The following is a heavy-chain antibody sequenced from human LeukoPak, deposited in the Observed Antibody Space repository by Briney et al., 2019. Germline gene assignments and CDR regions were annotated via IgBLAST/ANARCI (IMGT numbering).Heavy chain of an antibody. Sequence: GESLEISWKGSWFNFTKYYYALGRQMPGKGLEWRGIIFPADSDNRYSPSLQGQITISVDKSINTDHLQWSSLNASDPVMYYSARHRYFELWGQGTLVTGSS. V-gene: IGHV5-51*01. CDR3: ARHRYFEL. J-gene: IGHJ1*01. CDR2: IFPADSDN. CDR1: WFNFTKYY.